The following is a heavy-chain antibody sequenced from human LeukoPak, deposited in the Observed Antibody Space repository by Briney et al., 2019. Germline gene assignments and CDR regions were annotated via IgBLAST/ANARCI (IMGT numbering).Heavy chain of an antibody. CDR3: AKDSSYYDFWSGYYTSYYYGMDV. CDR1: GFTFTSYA. V-gene: IGHV3-23*01. J-gene: IGHJ6*02. D-gene: IGHD3-3*01. Sequence: PGGSLRLSCAASGFTFTSYAVSWVRQAPGKGLEWVSSISGNGGSTYYADSVKGRFTISRDNSKNTLYLQMNSLRAEDTAVYYCAKDSSYYDFWSGYYTSYYYGMDVWGQGTTVTVSS. CDR2: ISGNGGST.